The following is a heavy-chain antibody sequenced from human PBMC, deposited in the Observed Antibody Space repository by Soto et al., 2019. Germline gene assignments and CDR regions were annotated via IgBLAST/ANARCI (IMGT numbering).Heavy chain of an antibody. D-gene: IGHD6-13*01. Sequence: PSETLSLTCTVSGGSISSYYWSWIRQPPGKGLEWIGYIYYSGSTNYNPFLKSRVTISVDTSKNQFSLKLSSVTAADTAVYYCARLGYSSSWYDFDYWGQGTLVTVSS. CDR3: ARLGYSSSWYDFDY. CDR2: IYYSGST. V-gene: IGHV4-59*01. J-gene: IGHJ4*02. CDR1: GGSISSYY.